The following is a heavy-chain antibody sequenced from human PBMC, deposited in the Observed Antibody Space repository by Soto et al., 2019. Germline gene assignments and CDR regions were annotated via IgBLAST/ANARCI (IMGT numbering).Heavy chain of an antibody. CDR1: GYNFFDYG. Sequence: QIKLVQSGAEVKKPGASVKVSCKDSGYNFFDYGVSWVRQAPGQGLEWMGWVNPKSGNTDYARKVQGRVNMNKNISTSTAYMELRGLISDDTVVYYCARGRTVSSIGTLLVWGQGTLVSVSS. CDR2: VNPKSGNT. D-gene: IGHD1-1*01. J-gene: IGHJ1*01. V-gene: IGHV1-18*01. CDR3: ARGRTVSSIGTLLV.